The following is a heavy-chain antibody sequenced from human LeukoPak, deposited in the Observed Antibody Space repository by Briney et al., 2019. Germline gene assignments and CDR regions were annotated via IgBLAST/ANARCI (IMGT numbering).Heavy chain of an antibody. CDR3: ARSRGLNWFDP. V-gene: IGHV4-30-2*01. J-gene: IGHJ5*02. CDR2: IYHSGST. CDR1: GGSISRGGYS. Sequence: KSSQTLSLTCAVSGGSISRGGYSWSWIRQPPGKGLEWIGYIYHSGSTYYNPSLKSRVTISVDRSKNQFSLKLSSVTAADTAVYYCARSRGLNWFDPWGQGTLVTVSS.